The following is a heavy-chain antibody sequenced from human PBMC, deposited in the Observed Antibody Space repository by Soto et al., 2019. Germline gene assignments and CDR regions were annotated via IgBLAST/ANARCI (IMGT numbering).Heavy chain of an antibody. Sequence: EVQLLESGGGLVQPGGSLRLSCAASGFIFNSYAMSWVRQAPGKGLEWVSTLTSTGGTYYADSVKGRFPISRDNSKNTLYLQMNNLRAEDTALYYCAKDGDLYSGYFDYWGQGTLVTVSS. CDR2: LTSTGGT. J-gene: IGHJ4*02. CDR3: AKDGDLYSGYFDY. V-gene: IGHV3-23*01. CDR1: GFIFNSYA. D-gene: IGHD3-10*01.